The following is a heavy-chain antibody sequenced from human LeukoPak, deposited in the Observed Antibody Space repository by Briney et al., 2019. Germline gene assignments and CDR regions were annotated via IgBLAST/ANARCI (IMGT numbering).Heavy chain of an antibody. Sequence: GGSLRLSCAASGFTFRIHWMHWVRQAPGKGLVWVSHINSDGSGTTYADSVKGRFTISRDNAKNTLYLQMNSLRAEDTAVYYCARDRNYGLDVWGQGTTVTVPS. CDR3: ARDRNYGLDV. CDR1: GFTFRIHW. CDR2: INSDGSGT. J-gene: IGHJ6*02. V-gene: IGHV3-74*01.